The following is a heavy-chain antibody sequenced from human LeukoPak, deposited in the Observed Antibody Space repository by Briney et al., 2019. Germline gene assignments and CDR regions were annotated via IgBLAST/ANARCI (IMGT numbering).Heavy chain of an antibody. V-gene: IGHV1-2*02. D-gene: IGHD6-13*01. J-gene: IGHJ4*02. CDR1: GYSFTGYY. CDR3: ASGAAARSPLDY. CDR2: INPNSGGT. Sequence: ASVKVSCKASGYSFTGYYIHWVRQAPGQGLEWMGWINPNSGGTNYAQKFQGRVTMTRDTSISTAYMELSRLRSDDTAVYYCASGAAARSPLDYWGQGTLVTVSS.